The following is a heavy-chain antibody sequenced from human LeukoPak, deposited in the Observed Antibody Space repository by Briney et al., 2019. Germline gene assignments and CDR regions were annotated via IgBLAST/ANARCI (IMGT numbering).Heavy chain of an antibody. Sequence: PSETLSLTCTVSGGSISSHYWSWIRQPPGKGLEWIRYIYYSGSTNYNPSLKSRVTISVDTSKNQFSLKLSSVTAADTAVYYCARIHTNYYYYYMDVWGKGTTVTVSS. CDR3: ARIHTNYYYYYMDV. CDR1: GGSISSHY. V-gene: IGHV4-59*11. J-gene: IGHJ6*03. CDR2: IYYSGST. D-gene: IGHD1-1*01.